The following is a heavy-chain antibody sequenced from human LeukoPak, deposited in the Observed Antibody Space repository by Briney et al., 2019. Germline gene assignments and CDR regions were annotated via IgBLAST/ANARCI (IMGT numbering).Heavy chain of an antibody. Sequence: PGRSLRLSCAASGFTLSSYAMHWVRQAPGKGLEWVAVISYDGSNKYYADSVKGRFTISRDNSKNTLYLQMNSLRAEDTAVYYCAKGITGTWLNDYWGQGTLVTVSS. CDR2: ISYDGSNK. V-gene: IGHV3-30-3*01. J-gene: IGHJ4*02. CDR3: AKGITGTWLNDY. D-gene: IGHD1-7*01. CDR1: GFTLSSYA.